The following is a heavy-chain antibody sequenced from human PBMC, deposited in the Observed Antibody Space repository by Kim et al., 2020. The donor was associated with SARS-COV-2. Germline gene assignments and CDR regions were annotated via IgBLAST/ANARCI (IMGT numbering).Heavy chain of an antibody. CDR1: GYTFTSYA. CDR2: INAGNGNT. V-gene: IGHV1-3*01. Sequence: ASVKVSCKASGYTFTSYAMHWVRQAPGQRLEWMGWINAGNGNTKYSQKFQGRVTITRDTSASTAYMELSSLRSEDTAVYYCARWRLGYSSSWPVYYYYGMGVWGQGTTVTVSS. J-gene: IGHJ6*02. CDR3: ARWRLGYSSSWPVYYYYGMGV. D-gene: IGHD6-13*01.